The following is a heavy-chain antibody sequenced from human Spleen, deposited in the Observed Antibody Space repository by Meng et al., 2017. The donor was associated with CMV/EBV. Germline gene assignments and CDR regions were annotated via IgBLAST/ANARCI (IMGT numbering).Heavy chain of an antibody. J-gene: IGHJ3*01. Sequence: ASGFTFSRYGRHWVRQAPGKGLGWVAVIWNDGDNKYYADSVKGRFAISRDNSENTLYLQMNSLRAEDTAVYYCAKDLTIFDDACDVWGQGTMVTVSS. CDR3: AKDLTIFDDACDV. CDR1: GFTFSRYG. D-gene: IGHD3-3*01. CDR2: IWNDGDNK. V-gene: IGHV3-33*06.